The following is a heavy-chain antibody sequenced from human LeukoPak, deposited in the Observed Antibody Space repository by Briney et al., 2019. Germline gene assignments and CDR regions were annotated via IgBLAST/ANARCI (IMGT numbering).Heavy chain of an antibody. CDR3: ARDFLPDY. CDR2: INTDGSRI. J-gene: IGHJ4*02. Sequence: GGSLRLSCAASGFTFSNYWMHWVRQAPGKGLVWVSRINTDGSRITYADSVKGRFTISRDNAMNTVYLQMNSLRAEDTAVYYCARDFLPDYWGQGTLVTVSS. CDR1: GFTFSNYW. V-gene: IGHV3-74*01.